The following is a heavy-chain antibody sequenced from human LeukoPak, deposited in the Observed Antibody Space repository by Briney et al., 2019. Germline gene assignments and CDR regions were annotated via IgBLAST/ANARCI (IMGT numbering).Heavy chain of an antibody. CDR1: GYSFTSYW. J-gene: IGHJ5*02. D-gene: IGHD1-26*01. V-gene: IGHV5-51*01. Sequence: GESLKISGKGSGYSFTSYWIGWVRQMPGKGLEWMGIIYPGDSDTRYSPSFQGQVTISADKSISTAYLQWSSLKASDTAMYYCARHTYSGSYYRWFDPWGQGTLVTASS. CDR2: IYPGDSDT. CDR3: ARHTYSGSYYRWFDP.